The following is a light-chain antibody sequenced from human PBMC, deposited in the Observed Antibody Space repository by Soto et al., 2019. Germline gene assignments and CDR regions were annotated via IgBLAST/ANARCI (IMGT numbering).Light chain of an antibody. CDR1: SSDVGGSDH. Sequence: QSVRTQPASVSGSPGQSVTISCTGDSSDVGGSDHVSWYQQHPGKAPKLILYEVNNRPSGVSNRFSGSKSGNTASLIISGLQADDEAEYFCSSYSTTNTLVFGSGTKVTVL. CDR3: SSYSTTNTLV. J-gene: IGLJ1*01. CDR2: EVN. V-gene: IGLV2-14*03.